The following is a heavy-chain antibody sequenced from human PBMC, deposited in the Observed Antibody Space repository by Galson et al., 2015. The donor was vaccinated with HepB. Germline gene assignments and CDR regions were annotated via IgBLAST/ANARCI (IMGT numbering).Heavy chain of an antibody. J-gene: IGHJ3*02. D-gene: IGHD3-22*01. CDR2: ISSSSSYT. Sequence: LRLSCAASGFTFSDYYMSWIRQAPGKGLEWVSYISSSSSYTNYADSVKGRFTISRDNAKNSLYLQMNSLRAEDTAVYYCARDLYYYDSSGPLGAFDIWGQGTMVTVSS. CDR3: ARDLYYYDSSGPLGAFDI. V-gene: IGHV3-11*06. CDR1: GFTFSDYY.